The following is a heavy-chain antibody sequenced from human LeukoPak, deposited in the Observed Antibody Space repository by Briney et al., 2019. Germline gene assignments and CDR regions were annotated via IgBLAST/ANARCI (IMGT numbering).Heavy chain of an antibody. J-gene: IGHJ4*02. CDR1: GGSISSGSYY. V-gene: IGHV4-61*02. CDR3: ARRPGNAPFDY. D-gene: IGHD3-10*01. CDR2: IYTSGST. Sequence: SETLSLTCTVSGGSISSGSYYWSWIRQPAGKGLEWIGRIYTSGSTYYNPSLKSRVTISVDTSKNHFSLKLSSVTAADTAVYYCARRPGNAPFDYWGQGTLVTVSS.